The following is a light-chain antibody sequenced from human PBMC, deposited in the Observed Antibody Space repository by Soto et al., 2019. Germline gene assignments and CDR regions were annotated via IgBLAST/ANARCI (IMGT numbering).Light chain of an antibody. CDR3: QQYNNWPPWT. CDR2: GAS. Sequence: EIVMTQSPATLSVSAGGRATLSCRASQSVSSNLAWYQQKPGQAPRLLIYGASTRATGIPARFSGSGSGTEFTLTISSLQSEDFAVYYCQQYNNWPPWTFGQGTKVDIK. V-gene: IGKV3-15*01. CDR1: QSVSSN. J-gene: IGKJ1*01.